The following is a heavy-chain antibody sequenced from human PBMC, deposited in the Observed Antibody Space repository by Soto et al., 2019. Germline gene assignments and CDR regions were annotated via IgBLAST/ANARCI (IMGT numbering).Heavy chain of an antibody. Sequence: LSLTCAVSGYSISSGYYWGWIRQPPGKGLEWIGSIYHSGSTYYNPSLKSRVTISVDTSKNQFSLKLSSVTAAGTAVYYCARDHREDYGPSGYYYYGMDVWGQGTTVTVSS. CDR1: GYSISSGYY. D-gene: IGHD4-17*01. CDR2: IYHSGST. CDR3: ARDHREDYGPSGYYYYGMDV. V-gene: IGHV4-38-2*02. J-gene: IGHJ6*02.